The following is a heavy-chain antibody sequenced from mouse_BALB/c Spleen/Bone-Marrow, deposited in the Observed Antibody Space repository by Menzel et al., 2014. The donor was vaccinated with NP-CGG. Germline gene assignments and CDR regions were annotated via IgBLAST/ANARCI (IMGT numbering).Heavy chain of an antibody. CDR1: GFNIKDTY. Sequence: EVQLQESGVELVKPGASLKLSCTASGFNIKDTYMHWVKQRPEQGLEWIGRIDPANGNTKYDPKLQGKATITADTSSNTAYLQLSSLTSEDTAVYYCASYYRCDRRFAYWGQGTLVTVSA. CDR2: IDPANGNT. J-gene: IGHJ3*01. V-gene: IGHV14-3*02. CDR3: ASYYRCDRRFAY. D-gene: IGHD2-14*01.